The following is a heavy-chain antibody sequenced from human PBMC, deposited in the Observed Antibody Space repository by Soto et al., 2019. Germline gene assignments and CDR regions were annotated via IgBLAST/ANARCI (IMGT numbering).Heavy chain of an antibody. V-gene: IGHV4-4*02. Sequence: QVQLQESGPGLVKPSGTLSLTCAVSGGSISSSNWWSWVRQPPGKGLGWIGEIYHSGSTNYNPSLKSRVTIAVEKSKNQFSLKLSSVTAADTAVYYCARQRRDGYPFDYWGQGTLVTVSS. CDR1: GGSISSSNW. D-gene: IGHD5-12*01. CDR3: ARQRRDGYPFDY. J-gene: IGHJ4*02. CDR2: IYHSGST.